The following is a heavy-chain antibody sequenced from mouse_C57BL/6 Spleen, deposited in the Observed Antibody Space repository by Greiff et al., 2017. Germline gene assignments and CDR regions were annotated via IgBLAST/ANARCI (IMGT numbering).Heavy chain of an antibody. CDR1: GYTFTSYW. D-gene: IGHD2-2*01. V-gene: IGHV1-69*01. CDR2: IDPSDSYT. CDR3: ARYGYGGAMDY. J-gene: IGHJ4*01. Sequence: VQLQQPGAELVMPGASVKLSCKASGYTFTSYWMHWVKQRPGQGLEWIGEIDPSDSYTNYNQKFKGKSTLTVDKSSSTAYMQLSSLTSEDSAVYYCARYGYGGAMDYWGQGTSVTVSS.